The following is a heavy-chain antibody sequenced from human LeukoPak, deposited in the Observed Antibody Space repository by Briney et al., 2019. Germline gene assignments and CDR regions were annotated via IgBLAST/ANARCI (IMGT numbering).Heavy chain of an antibody. J-gene: IGHJ4*02. CDR3: ERDYGSCTRITCYNRAFDC. Sequence: TGGSLRLSCTASAFTFSDYYMSWIRQAPGEGLEWVSYISTSVTTIYYADSVKGRFTISRDNDKNSLLLQMNSMRAEDTAVYYCERDYGSCTRITCYNRAFDCWGQGTLVTVSS. V-gene: IGHV3-11*01. D-gene: IGHD2-2*02. CDR2: ISTSVTTI. CDR1: AFTFSDYY.